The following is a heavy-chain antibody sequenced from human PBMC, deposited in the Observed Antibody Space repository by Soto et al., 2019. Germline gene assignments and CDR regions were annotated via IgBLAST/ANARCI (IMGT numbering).Heavy chain of an antibody. CDR1: GFSLSTSGVG. J-gene: IGHJ5*01. V-gene: IGHV2-5*02. CDR2: IYCDDDK. D-gene: IGHD6-13*01. CDR3: AHRQSLAEAAWFDS. Sequence: QITLKESGPTLVKPTQTLTLTCTFSGFSLSTSGVGVGWIRQPPGKALEWLALIYCDDDKRYTPSLKSKLASTKDPSKNQVVLTMTNRDPVDSATYYGAHRQSLAEAAWFDSWGHGTLVTVSS.